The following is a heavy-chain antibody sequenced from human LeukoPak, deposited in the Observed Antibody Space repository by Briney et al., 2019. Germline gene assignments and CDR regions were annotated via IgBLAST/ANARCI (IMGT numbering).Heavy chain of an antibody. CDR3: ARAMRIAATGTFYFDY. CDR2: TYYRYKWYN. D-gene: IGHD1/OR15-1a*01. J-gene: IGHJ4*02. Sequence: SQTLSLTFAISGDSVSTNSATWNWIRQSPSGGLEWLGRTYYRYKWYNDYAVSVKSRITINPDTSKNQFSLHLNSVAPEDTAVYYCARAMRIAATGTFYFDYWGQGTLVTVSS. CDR1: GDSVSTNSAT. V-gene: IGHV6-1*01.